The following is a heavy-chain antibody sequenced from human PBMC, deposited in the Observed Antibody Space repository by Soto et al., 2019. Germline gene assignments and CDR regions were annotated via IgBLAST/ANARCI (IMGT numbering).Heavy chain of an antibody. Sequence: ASVKVSCKASGYTFTSYDINWVRQATGQGLEWMGWMNPNSGNTGYAQKFQGRVTMTRNTSISTAYMELSSLRSEDTAVYYCARGGSAYGDSYYYYYMDVWGKGTTVTVSS. D-gene: IGHD4-17*01. V-gene: IGHV1-8*01. CDR3: ARGGSAYGDSYYYYYMDV. CDR1: GYTFTSYD. J-gene: IGHJ6*03. CDR2: MNPNSGNT.